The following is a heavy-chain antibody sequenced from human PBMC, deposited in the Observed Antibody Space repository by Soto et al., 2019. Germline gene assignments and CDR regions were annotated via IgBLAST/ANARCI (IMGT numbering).Heavy chain of an antibody. V-gene: IGHV3-30*01. J-gene: IGHJ4*01. Sequence: GGSLRLSCVGSGFTFSNNAMHWVRQAPGKGLEWVEFISYDSSEIFYADSVKGRFTISRDNPENTLFLHMNSPRADDTAVYYCASARVADSSLDHWGQGSLVTVSS. D-gene: IGHD3-3*01. CDR2: ISYDSSEI. CDR1: GFTFSNNA. CDR3: ASARVADSSLDH.